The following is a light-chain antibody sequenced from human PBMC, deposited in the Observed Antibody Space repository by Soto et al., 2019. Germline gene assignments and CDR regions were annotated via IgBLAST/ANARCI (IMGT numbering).Light chain of an antibody. CDR2: EVS. Sequence: QSAVTQPASVSGSPGQSITISCTRTSSDVGSYNFVSWYQQHPGKVPKVMIYEVSKRPSGVSDRFSGSKSGNTASLTISGLQAEDEADYYCCADAGRSTYVFGTGTKVTVL. V-gene: IGLV2-23*02. J-gene: IGLJ1*01. CDR3: CADAGRSTYV. CDR1: SSDVGSYNF.